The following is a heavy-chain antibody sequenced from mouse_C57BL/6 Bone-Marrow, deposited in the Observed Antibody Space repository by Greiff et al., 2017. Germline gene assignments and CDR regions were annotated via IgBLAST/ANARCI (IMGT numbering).Heavy chain of an antibody. CDR2: IWRDDDK. V-gene: IGHV8-8*01. CDR1: GFSLSTFGVG. D-gene: IGHD2-4*01. CDR3: ARPGGYDYDGAY. Sequence: QVTLKESGPGILQPSQTLSLTCSFSGFSLSTFGVGVGWIRQPSGKGLVWLAHIWRDDDKYYNPALKSRLTISKDTYKNQVFLKIDNVDTADTATYYCARPGGYDYDGAYWGQGTLGTVSA. J-gene: IGHJ3*01.